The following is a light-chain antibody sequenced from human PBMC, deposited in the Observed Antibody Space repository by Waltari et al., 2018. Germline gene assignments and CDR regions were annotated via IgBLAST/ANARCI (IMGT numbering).Light chain of an antibody. CDR2: INN. V-gene: IGLV1-44*01. Sequence: QSVVTQPPSASGTPGQRVTISCSGSSSNIGRNCVNAYQPLPGTAPQLLIFINNKRPSGVPDRISGSKSGTSASLAISGLQSEDEANYYCAVWDDSLNGWVFGGGTKLTVL. CDR1: SSNIGRNC. CDR3: AVWDDSLNGWV. J-gene: IGLJ3*02.